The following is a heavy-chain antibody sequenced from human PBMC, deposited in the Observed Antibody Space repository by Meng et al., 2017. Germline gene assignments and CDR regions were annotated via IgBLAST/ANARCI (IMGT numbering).Heavy chain of an antibody. D-gene: IGHD6-13*01. Sequence: GESLKISCAASGFTVSSNYMSWVRQAPGKGLEWVSVIYSGCSTYYADSVKGRFTISRDNSKNTLYLQMNNLRAEDTAVYYCASEPGIAAAGYPHNAFDIWGQGTMVTVSS. CDR3: ASEPGIAAAGYPHNAFDI. CDR1: GFTVSSNY. CDR2: IYSGCST. J-gene: IGHJ3*02. V-gene: IGHV3-53*01.